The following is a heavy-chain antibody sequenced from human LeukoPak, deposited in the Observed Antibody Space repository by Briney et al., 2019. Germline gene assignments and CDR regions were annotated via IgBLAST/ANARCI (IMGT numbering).Heavy chain of an antibody. CDR1: GGSISSSSYY. J-gene: IGHJ4*02. CDR3: ARHSRNLYYFDY. CDR2: ICYSGST. V-gene: IGHV4-39*01. Sequence: SETLSLTCTVSGGSISSSSYYWGWIRQPPGKGLEWIGTICYSGSTYYNPSLKSRVTISVDTSKNQFSLKLSSVTAADTAVYYCARHSRNLYYFDYWGQGTLVTVSS. D-gene: IGHD1-14*01.